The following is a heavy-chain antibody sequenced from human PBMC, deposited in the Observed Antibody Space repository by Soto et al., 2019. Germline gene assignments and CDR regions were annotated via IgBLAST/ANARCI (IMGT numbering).Heavy chain of an antibody. J-gene: IGHJ6*02. CDR3: ARPVRGSPEDA. D-gene: IGHD3-16*01. V-gene: IGHV3-7*05. CDR1: GFTFSAYW. CDR2: IKTGGSEK. Sequence: EVHLVESGGGLVQPGGSLRLSCEASGFTFSAYWMGWVRQAPGTGLQWVATIKTGGSEKYYVDSVTGRFTISRDNDTNSLYLQLNPLRAEDTGVYYCARPVRGSPEDAWGQGTTVTVSS.